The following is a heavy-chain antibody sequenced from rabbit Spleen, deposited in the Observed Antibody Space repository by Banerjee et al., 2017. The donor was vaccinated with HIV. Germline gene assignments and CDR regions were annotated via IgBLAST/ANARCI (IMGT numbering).Heavy chain of an antibody. J-gene: IGHJ6*01. CDR1: GLSFSDRDV. D-gene: IGHD6-1*01. CDR2: INTATGKG. V-gene: IGHV1S45*01. CDR3: ARGIAYGFSGDAYPPYAMDL. Sequence: QELLEESGGGLVKPGGSLTLSCKASGLSFSDRDVMCWVRQAPGKGLEWIACINTATGKGVYANWAKGRFAISKTSSTTVTLQMTSLTAADTATYFCARGIAYGFSGDAYPPYAMDLWGPGTLVTVS.